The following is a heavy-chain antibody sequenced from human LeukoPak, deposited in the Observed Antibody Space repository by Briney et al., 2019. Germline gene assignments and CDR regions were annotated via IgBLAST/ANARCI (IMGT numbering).Heavy chain of an antibody. CDR2: IHADGST. CDR1: GFTASSKY. V-gene: IGHV3-53*01. D-gene: IGHD1-26*01. Sequence: GGSLRLSCAASGFTASSKYMNWVRQAPGKGLEWVSRIHADGSTYHADSVKGRFTISRDNSKNTLYLQMNSLRVEDTAVYYCVIGGSYGDVWGQGTLVTVSS. J-gene: IGHJ4*02. CDR3: VIGGSYGDV.